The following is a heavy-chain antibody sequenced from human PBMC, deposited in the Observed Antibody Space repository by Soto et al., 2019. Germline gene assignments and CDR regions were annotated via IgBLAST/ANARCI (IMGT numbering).Heavy chain of an antibody. Sequence: LRLSCAASGFTFSLYSMIWVRQAPGKGLEWVASITSSSSYIYYEDSLKGRFTISRDNAKNSLFLQLDSLRAEDTAVYFCVRARSTDSRPDYWGQGTLVTVSS. CDR3: VRARSTDSRPDY. V-gene: IGHV3-21*01. CDR1: GFTFSLYS. CDR2: ITSSSSYI. D-gene: IGHD3-22*01. J-gene: IGHJ4*02.